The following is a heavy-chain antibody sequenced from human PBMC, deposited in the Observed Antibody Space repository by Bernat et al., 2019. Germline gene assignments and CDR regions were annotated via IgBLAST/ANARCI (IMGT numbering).Heavy chain of an antibody. J-gene: IGHJ3*02. CDR1: GFTFSSYW. V-gene: IGHV3-7*03. CDR2: IKQDGSEK. Sequence: EVQLVESGGGLVQPGGSLRLSCAASGFTFSSYWMSWVRQAPGKGLEWVANIKQDGSEKNYVDVVKGRFPIARDNAKNSMYLQMNSLRAEDTAVYYCARDDYGDYGDAFDIWGQGTMVTVSS. CDR3: ARDDYGDYGDAFDI. D-gene: IGHD4-17*01.